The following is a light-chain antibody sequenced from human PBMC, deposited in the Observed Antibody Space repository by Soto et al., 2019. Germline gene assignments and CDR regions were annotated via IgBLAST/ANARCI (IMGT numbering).Light chain of an antibody. J-gene: IGKJ1*01. Sequence: EIVMTQSPATLSVSPGERATLSCRASQSVSSNLAWYQQKPGQAPRLLIYGASTGATGIPARFSGSGSGTEFTLTISSLQSEDFAVYYCQQYNNWPVTFGQGTKV. V-gene: IGKV3-15*01. CDR1: QSVSSN. CDR3: QQYNNWPVT. CDR2: GAS.